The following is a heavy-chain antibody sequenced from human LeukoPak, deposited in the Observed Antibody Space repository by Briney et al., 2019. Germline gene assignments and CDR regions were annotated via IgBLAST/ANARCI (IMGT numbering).Heavy chain of an antibody. V-gene: IGHV5-51*01. CDR2: IYPGDSDT. D-gene: IGHD5-24*01. CDR1: GYSFTSYW. J-gene: IGHJ4*02. CDR3: ARQGWLQYPHY. Sequence: GESLKISCKGSGYSFTSYWIGWVRQMPGKGLEWMAVIYPGDSDTRYSPSFQGQVAISADKSISTAYLQWSSLKASDTAMYYCARQGWLQYPHYWGQGTLVTVSS.